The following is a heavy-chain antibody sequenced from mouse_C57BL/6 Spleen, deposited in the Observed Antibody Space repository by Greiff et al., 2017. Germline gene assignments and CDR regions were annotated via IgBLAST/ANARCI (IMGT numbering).Heavy chain of an antibody. V-gene: IGHV2-6-1*01. J-gene: IGHJ3*01. D-gene: IGHD2-3*01. CDR1: GFSLTSYG. CDR3: ARHEDDGYPFAY. CDR2: IWSDGST. Sequence: QVQLQQSGPGLVAPSQSLSITCTVSGFSLTSYGVHWVRQPPGKGLEWLVVIWSDGSTTYNSPLKSRLSISKDNSKSQVFLKMNSLQTDDTAMYYCARHEDDGYPFAYWGQGTLVTVSA.